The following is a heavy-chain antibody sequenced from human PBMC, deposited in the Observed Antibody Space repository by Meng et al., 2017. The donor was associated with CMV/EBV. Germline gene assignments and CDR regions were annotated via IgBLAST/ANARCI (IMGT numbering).Heavy chain of an antibody. CDR2: IYSGGST. J-gene: IGHJ6*02. CDR3: ARVIYDFWSAVRGYYYYGMDV. D-gene: IGHD3-3*01. V-gene: IGHV3-53*01. Sequence: GGSLKISCAASGFTVSSNYMSWVRQAPGKGLEWVSVIYSGGSTYYADSVKGRFTISRDNSKNTLYLQMNSLRAEDTAVYYCARVIYDFWSAVRGYYYYGMDVWGQGTTVTVSS. CDR1: GFTVSSNY.